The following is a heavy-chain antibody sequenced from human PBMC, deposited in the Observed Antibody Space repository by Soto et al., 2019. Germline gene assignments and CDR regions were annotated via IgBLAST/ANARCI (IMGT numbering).Heavy chain of an antibody. CDR3: ATRITIFGVVIIRDFDY. V-gene: IGHV3-23*01. CDR2: ISGSGGST. CDR1: GFTFSSYA. Sequence: VQLLESGGGLVQPGGSLRLSCAASGFTFSSYAMSWVRQAPGKGLEWVSAISGSGGSTYYADSVKGRFTISRDNSNNTLYLQMNSLRAEDTAVYYCATRITIFGVVIIRDFDYWGQGTLVTVSS. J-gene: IGHJ4*02. D-gene: IGHD3-3*01.